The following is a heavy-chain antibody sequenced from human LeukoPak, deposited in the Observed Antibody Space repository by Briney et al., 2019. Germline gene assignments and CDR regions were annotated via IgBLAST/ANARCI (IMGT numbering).Heavy chain of an antibody. CDR2: IIPIFGTA. CDR3: ARDLAVTTQYYYYYYYMDV. CDR1: GGTFSSYA. J-gene: IGHJ6*03. V-gene: IGHV1-69*01. Sequence: SVKVSCKASGGTFSSYAISWVRQAPGQGLEWMGGIIPIFGTANYAQKFQGRVTITADESTSTVYMELSSLRSEDTAVYYCARDLAVTTQYYYYYYYMDVWGKGTTVTVSS. D-gene: IGHD4-17*01.